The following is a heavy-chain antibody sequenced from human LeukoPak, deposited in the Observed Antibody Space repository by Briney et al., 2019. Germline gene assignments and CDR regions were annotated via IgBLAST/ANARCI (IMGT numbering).Heavy chain of an antibody. J-gene: IGHJ6*04. CDR3: ARNSSDWYGYMDV. Sequence: ASVKLSCKASAYTFTSFGSSWVRQAPGQGLEWMGWISTYNGYANYAQKLQGRVTMTTETSTSTAYMALRSLRSDDTAVYYCARNSSDWYGYMDVWGEGPTVTVSS. V-gene: IGHV1-18*01. CDR1: AYTFTSFG. CDR2: ISTYNGYA. D-gene: IGHD6-19*01.